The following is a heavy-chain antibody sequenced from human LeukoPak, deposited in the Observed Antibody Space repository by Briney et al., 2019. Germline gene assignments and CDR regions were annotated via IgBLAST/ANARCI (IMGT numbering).Heavy chain of an antibody. J-gene: IGHJ4*02. V-gene: IGHV3-21*01. D-gene: IGHD3-10*01. CDR3: ARASGLCYHVFFGSGNYYTYYFDY. Sequence: GGSLKLSCAASGFTFSSYAISWVRQAPGKGLERVSSISSGSSIYYADSVKGRFTISRDNAKPSLYLQMNSLRVEDTAVYYCARASGLCYHVFFGSGNYYTYYFDYWGQGSLVTVSS. CDR1: GFTFSSYA. CDR2: ISSGSSI.